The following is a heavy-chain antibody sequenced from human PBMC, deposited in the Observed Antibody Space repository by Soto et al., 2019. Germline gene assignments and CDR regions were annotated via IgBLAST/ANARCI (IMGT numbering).Heavy chain of an antibody. Sequence: QVQLVQSGAEVKKPGSSVKVSCKASGGTLSNYAISWVRQAPGQGLEWMGGIIPILGSANYAQKFQDRVTITADESTSTTYMELSSLRSADAAVYYCASRERVGAFDVWGQGTVVTVSS. CDR1: GGTLSNYA. CDR3: ASRERVGAFDV. V-gene: IGHV1-69*01. J-gene: IGHJ3*01. D-gene: IGHD1-26*01. CDR2: IIPILGSA.